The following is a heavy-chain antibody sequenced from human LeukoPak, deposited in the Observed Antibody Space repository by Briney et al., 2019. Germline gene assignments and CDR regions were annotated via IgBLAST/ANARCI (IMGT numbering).Heavy chain of an antibody. V-gene: IGHV4-59*08. CDR3: ARMEAYYDSRGYYYWFDP. CDR2: IYYSGTT. D-gene: IGHD3-22*01. Sequence: SESLSLTCTVAGGSISSYSWSWIRQPPAKGLEWVWNIYYSGTTNYNPALKSRVTITVDTSKDQFFLKLSSVTAADTAVYHCARMEAYYDSRGYYYWFDPGGQGTLVTVSS. CDR1: GGSISSYS. J-gene: IGHJ5*02.